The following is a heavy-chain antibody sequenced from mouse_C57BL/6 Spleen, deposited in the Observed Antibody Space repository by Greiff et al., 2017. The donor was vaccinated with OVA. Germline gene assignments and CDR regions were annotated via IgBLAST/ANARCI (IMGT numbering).Heavy chain of an antibody. Sequence: EVMLVESGGGLVKPGGSLKLSCAASGFTFSSYAMSWVRQTPGKRLEWVATISDGGSYTYYPDNVKGRFTISRDNAKNNLYLQMSHLKSEDTAMYYCARQGDGYPYWYFDVWGTGTTVTVSS. J-gene: IGHJ1*03. D-gene: IGHD2-3*01. V-gene: IGHV5-4*03. CDR3: ARQGDGYPYWYFDV. CDR2: ISDGGSYT. CDR1: GFTFSSYA.